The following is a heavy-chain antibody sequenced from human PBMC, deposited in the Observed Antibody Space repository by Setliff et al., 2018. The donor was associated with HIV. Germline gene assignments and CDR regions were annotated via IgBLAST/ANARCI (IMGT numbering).Heavy chain of an antibody. CDR2: MYYDGVTT. J-gene: IGHJ4*02. D-gene: IGHD3-3*01. CDR3: ARGRVLEWLLNH. V-gene: IGHV3-33*08. CDR1: GFTFSSYG. Sequence: PGGSLRLSCAASGFTFSSYGMHWVRQAPGKGLEWVAVMYYDGVTTYYADSVKGRFTISRDGSKNMIFLQMNSLRVDDTAVYYCARGRVLEWLLNHWGQGTRVTVSS.